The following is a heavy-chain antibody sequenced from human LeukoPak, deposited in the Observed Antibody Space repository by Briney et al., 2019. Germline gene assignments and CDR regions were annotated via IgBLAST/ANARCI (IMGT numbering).Heavy chain of an antibody. CDR3: ARSHYDFWSGYPHPYYFDY. CDR1: GGSISSSSYY. Sequence: SETLSLTCTVSGGSISSSSYYWGWIRQPPGKGLEWIGSIYYSGSTYYNPSLKSRATISVDTSKNQFSLKLSSVTAADTAVYYCARSHYDFWSGYPHPYYFDYWGQGTLVTVSS. D-gene: IGHD3-3*01. CDR2: IYYSGST. V-gene: IGHV4-39*01. J-gene: IGHJ4*02.